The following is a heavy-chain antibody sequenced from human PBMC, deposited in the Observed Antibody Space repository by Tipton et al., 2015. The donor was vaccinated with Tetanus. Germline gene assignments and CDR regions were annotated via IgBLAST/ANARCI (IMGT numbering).Heavy chain of an antibody. Sequence: TLSLTCTVSGGSLRSGGYYWTWIRQPPGRGLEWIGYVHYSGSTNYSPSLRSRVTLSVDTSKNQFSLKLSSVTAADTAVYYCARIGWLQQNKPAFDIWGQGTVVTVSS. CDR3: ARIGWLQQNKPAFDI. CDR2: VHYSGST. J-gene: IGHJ3*02. D-gene: IGHD6-19*01. CDR1: GGSLRSGGYY. V-gene: IGHV4-61*08.